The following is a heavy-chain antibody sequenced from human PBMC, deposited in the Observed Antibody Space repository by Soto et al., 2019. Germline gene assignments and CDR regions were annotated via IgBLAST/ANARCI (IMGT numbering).Heavy chain of an antibody. CDR1: GFTFSGYA. J-gene: IGHJ4*02. CDR2: IHGGGNSA. Sequence: GESLKISCAASGFTFSGYAMSWVRQAPGKGLEWVSVIHGGGNSAYYADSVKGRFTISRDNSKNTLYLQMNSLRAEDTAVYYCARDRYDSSGYYCPFEYWGQGTLVTVSS. CDR3: ARDRYDSSGYYCPFEY. D-gene: IGHD3-22*01. V-gene: IGHV3-23*01.